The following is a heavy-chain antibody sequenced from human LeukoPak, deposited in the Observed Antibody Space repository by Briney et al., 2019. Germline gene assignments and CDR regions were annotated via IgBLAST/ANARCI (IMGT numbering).Heavy chain of an antibody. V-gene: IGHV4-59*01. CDR2: IYYSGST. CDR3: ARVAAYYYYMDV. J-gene: IGHJ6*03. CDR1: GGSISSYY. D-gene: IGHD6-13*01. Sequence: SETLSLTCTVSGGSISSYYWSWIRQPPGKGLEWIGYIYYSGSTNYNPSLKSRVTISVDTSKNQFSLKLSSVTAADTAVYYCARVAAYYYYMDVWGKGTTVTVSS.